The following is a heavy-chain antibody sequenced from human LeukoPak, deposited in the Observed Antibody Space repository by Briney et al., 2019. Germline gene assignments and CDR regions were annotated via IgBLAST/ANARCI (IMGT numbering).Heavy chain of an antibody. Sequence: SETLSLTCSVSGGSISNDYWTWIRQPAGKGLEWIGRISGSGTTDYNPSLKSRVTMSVDTPKNQFSLRLRSVTAADTAIYYCMRQSGGIDNWGQGTLVTVSS. CDR2: ISGSGTT. CDR1: GGSISNDY. D-gene: IGHD2-15*01. V-gene: IGHV4-4*07. CDR3: MRQSGGIDN. J-gene: IGHJ4*02.